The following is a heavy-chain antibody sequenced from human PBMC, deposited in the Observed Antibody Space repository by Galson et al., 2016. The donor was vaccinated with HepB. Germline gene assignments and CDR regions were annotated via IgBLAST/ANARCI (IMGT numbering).Heavy chain of an antibody. CDR3: AKGLYNDFWSGFPPYYDYVMDV. Sequence: SLRLSCAASGFTFSSNDIHWVRQAPGKGLEWVAVISYDGSKKHHADSVKGRFAISRDNSKNTLFLHVSSLSSEDTAVYYCAKGLYNDFWSGFPPYYDYVMDVWGQGTTVTVSS. CDR1: GFTFSSND. D-gene: IGHD3-3*01. V-gene: IGHV3-30*18. J-gene: IGHJ6*02. CDR2: ISYDGSKK.